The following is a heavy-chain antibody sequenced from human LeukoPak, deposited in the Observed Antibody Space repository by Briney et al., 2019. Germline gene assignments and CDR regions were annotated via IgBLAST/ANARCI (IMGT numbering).Heavy chain of an antibody. D-gene: IGHD2-2*01. CDR1: GFTFSSYG. CDR3: AKESTSRGRDY. CDR2: ISYDGSNK. J-gene: IGHJ4*02. V-gene: IGHV3-30*18. Sequence: GGSLRLSCAASGFTFSSYGMHWVRQAPGKGLEWVAVISYDGSNKYYADSVKGRFTISRDNSKNTLYPQMNSLRAEDTAVYYCAKESTSRGRDYWGQGTLVTVSS.